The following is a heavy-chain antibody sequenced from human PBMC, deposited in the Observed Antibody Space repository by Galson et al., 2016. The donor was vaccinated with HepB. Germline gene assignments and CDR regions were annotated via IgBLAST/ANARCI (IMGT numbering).Heavy chain of an antibody. Sequence: TLSLTCTVAVGSISPGGYYWNWIRQHPGKGLERIGFIYYSGSTYYNPSLKSRVTISVDTSKNQFSLKLRSVTAADTAGYYCARDQRLSRWGGTFDIWGQGKMFTVSS. V-gene: IGHV4-31*03. J-gene: IGHJ3*02. CDR2: IYYSGST. CDR1: VGSISPGGYY. D-gene: IGHD2-8*02. CDR3: ARDQRLSRWGGTFDI.